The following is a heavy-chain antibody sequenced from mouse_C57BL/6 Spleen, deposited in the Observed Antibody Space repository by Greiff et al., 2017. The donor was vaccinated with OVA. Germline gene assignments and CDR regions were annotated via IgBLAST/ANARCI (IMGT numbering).Heavy chain of an antibody. J-gene: IGHJ2*01. CDR1: GYTFTSYW. CDR2: IYPGSGST. Sequence: QVQLQQPGAELVQPGASVKMSCTASGYTFTSYWITRVQQRPGQGLEWIGDIYPGSGSTYYNEKFKSKATLTVDTSSNTAYMQLSSLTSEDSAVYYCARGGGYDNDGYFDYWGQGTTLTVSS. CDR3: ARGGGYDNDGYFDY. V-gene: IGHV1-55*01. D-gene: IGHD2-4*01.